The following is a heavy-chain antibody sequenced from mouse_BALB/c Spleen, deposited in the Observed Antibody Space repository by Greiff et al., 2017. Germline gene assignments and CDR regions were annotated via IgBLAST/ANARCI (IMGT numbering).Heavy chain of an antibody. CDR2: ISSGSSTI. J-gene: IGHJ3*01. CDR3: ARWGYVNYDAY. CDR1: GFTFSSFG. Sequence: EVKLMESGGGLVQPGGSRKLSCAASGFTFSSFGMHWVRQAPEKGLEWVAYISSGSSTIYYADTVKGRFTISRDNPKNTLFLQMTSLRSEDTAMYYCARWGYVNYDAYWGQGTLVTVSA. V-gene: IGHV5-17*02. D-gene: IGHD2-10*02.